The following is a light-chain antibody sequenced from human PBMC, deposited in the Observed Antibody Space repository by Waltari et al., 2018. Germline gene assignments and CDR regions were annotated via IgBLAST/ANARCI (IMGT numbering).Light chain of an antibody. J-gene: IGKJ1*01. CDR1: QSVSSY. CDR3: QQRSNWPPT. Sequence: IVLTQSPATLSLSPVERATLSCRASQSVSSYLTWYQQKPGQAPRLLIYDASNRATGIPARFSGSGSGTDFTLTISSLEPEDFAVYYCQQRSNWPPTFGQGTKVEIK. V-gene: IGKV3-11*01. CDR2: DAS.